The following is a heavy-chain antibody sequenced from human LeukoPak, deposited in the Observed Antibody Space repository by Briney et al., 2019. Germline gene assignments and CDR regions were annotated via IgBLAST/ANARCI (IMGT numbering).Heavy chain of an antibody. J-gene: IGHJ4*02. V-gene: IGHV3-33*01. D-gene: IGHD1-26*01. CDR2: IWYDGSNK. CDR1: GFTFRSHG. Sequence: GTSLRLSCAASGFTFRSHGMHWVRQAPGKGLEWVAFIWYDGSNKYYTDSVKGRFTISRDNSKNTLYLQMNSLRAEDTAVYYCAGDRATSYFGHWGQGALVTISS. CDR3: AGDRATSYFGH.